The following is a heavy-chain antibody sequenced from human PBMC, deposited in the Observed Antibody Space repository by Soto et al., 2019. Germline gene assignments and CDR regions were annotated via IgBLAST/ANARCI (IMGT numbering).Heavy chain of an antibody. CDR3: SLGGLGGTSLSPYYFYCMGV. Sequence: ASVKASSKASGYTFTSYGISWVRQAPGQGLEWMGWISAYNGNTNYAQKLQGRVTMTTDTSTSTAYMELRSLRPDDPSLSDWSLGGLGGTSLSPYYFYCMGVLRQGTTVTAFS. J-gene: IGHJ6*01. V-gene: IGHV1-18*01. CDR2: ISAYNGNT. CDR1: GYTFTSYG. D-gene: IGHD3-16*01.